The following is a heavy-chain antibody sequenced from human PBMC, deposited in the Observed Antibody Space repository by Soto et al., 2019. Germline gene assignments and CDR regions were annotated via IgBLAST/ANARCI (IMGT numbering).Heavy chain of an antibody. V-gene: IGHV1-46*01. Sequence: QAQLVQSGAEVKKPGASVKVSCKASGYTFTSYYMHWVRQAPGQGLEWMGIINPSGGSTSYAQKFQGRVTMTRDTSTSTVYMELSSLRSEDTAVYYCAGTSLRRRGWFDPWGQGTLVTVSS. CDR2: INPSGGST. CDR3: AGTSLRRRGWFDP. CDR1: GYTFTSYY. J-gene: IGHJ5*02.